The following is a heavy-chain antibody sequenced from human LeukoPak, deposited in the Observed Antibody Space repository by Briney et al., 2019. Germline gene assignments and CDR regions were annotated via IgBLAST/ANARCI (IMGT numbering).Heavy chain of an antibody. Sequence: SETLSLTCAVYGGSLSGYYWGWLRHPPGKGLEWIGEINHSGSTNYNPSLKSRVPISLDTSNNQFSLKLSSVTAAHPAVFYCARARGLDYWGQGTLVTVSS. D-gene: IGHD2-15*01. CDR2: INHSGST. CDR1: GGSLSGYY. J-gene: IGHJ4*02. V-gene: IGHV4-34*01. CDR3: ARARGLDY.